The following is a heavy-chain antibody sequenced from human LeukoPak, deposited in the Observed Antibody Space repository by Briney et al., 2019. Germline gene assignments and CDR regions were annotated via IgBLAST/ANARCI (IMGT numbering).Heavy chain of an antibody. J-gene: IGHJ4*02. V-gene: IGHV3-7*01. CDR1: GFTFSSYA. CDR3: ARGEEYCSSANCPWSFAY. D-gene: IGHD2-2*01. CDR2: IKQDGSEK. Sequence: GGSLRLSCAASGFTFSSYAMHWVRQAPGKGLEWVANIKQDGSEKYYVDSVKGRFTISRDNGKNSLFLQMNSLRAEDTAVYYCARGEEYCSSANCPWSFAYWGQGTLVAVSS.